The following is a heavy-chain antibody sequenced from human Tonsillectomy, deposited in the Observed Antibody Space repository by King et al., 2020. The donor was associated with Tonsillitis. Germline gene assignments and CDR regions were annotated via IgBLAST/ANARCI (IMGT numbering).Heavy chain of an antibody. CDR1: GFTFSSYS. Sequence: VQLVESGGGLVKPGGSLRLSCAASGFTFSSYSMNCVRQAPGKGLEWVSSISSSSSYIYYADSVKGRFTISRDNAQNSLYLQMNSLRAEDTAVYYCARESRYDSSCYYYLALDYWGQGTLVTVSS. CDR2: ISSSSSYI. J-gene: IGHJ4*02. D-gene: IGHD3-22*01. CDR3: ARESRYDSSCYYYLALDY. V-gene: IGHV3-21*01.